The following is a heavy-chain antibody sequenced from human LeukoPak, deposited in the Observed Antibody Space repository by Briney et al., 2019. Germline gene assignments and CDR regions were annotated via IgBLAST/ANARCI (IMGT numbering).Heavy chain of an antibody. J-gene: IGHJ4*02. D-gene: IGHD6-25*01. V-gene: IGHV4-4*02. CDR1: GGSVSSTNW. CDR3: AREGGFYRPLDY. Sequence: SQTLSLTCGVSGGSVSSTNWWTWIRQPPGKGLEWIGEVHLDGRTNFNPSLKSRLTMSVDLSENHVSLKLTSVTAADTAVYYCAREGGFYRPLDYSGQGTLVTVSS. CDR2: VHLDGRT.